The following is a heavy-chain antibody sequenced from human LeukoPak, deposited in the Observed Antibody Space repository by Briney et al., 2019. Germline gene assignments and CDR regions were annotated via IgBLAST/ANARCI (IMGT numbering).Heavy chain of an antibody. CDR2: INPDDGST. Sequence: GGSLRLSCAASGFTYRKYWLHWVRQDPGKGLVWVSRINPDDGSTSYADSVKGRFTISRDNAKSTLYLQMNSLRAEDTAVYYCLTIVETDIEAFDIWGQGTKVTVSP. J-gene: IGHJ3*02. V-gene: IGHV3-74*01. CDR1: GFTYRKYW. D-gene: IGHD2-21*01. CDR3: LTIVETDIEAFDI.